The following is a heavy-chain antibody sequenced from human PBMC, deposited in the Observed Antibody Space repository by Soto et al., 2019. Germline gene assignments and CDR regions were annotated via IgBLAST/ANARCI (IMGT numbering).Heavy chain of an antibody. CDR1: GFTFSSYG. V-gene: IGHV3-33*01. CDR2: IWYDGSNK. J-gene: IGHJ4*02. Sequence: QVQLVESGGGVVQPGRSLRLSCAASGFTFSSYGMHWVRQAPGKGLEWVAVIWYDGSNKYYADSVKGRFTISRDNSKNTLYLQMNSLRAEDTAVYYCASEKSPRGYSSRADPYYFDYWGQGTLVTVSS. D-gene: IGHD6-13*01. CDR3: ASEKSPRGYSSRADPYYFDY.